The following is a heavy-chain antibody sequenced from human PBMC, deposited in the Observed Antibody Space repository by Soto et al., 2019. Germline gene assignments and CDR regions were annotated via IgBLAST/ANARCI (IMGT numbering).Heavy chain of an antibody. V-gene: IGHV1-18*01. CDR1: GYTFTSYG. CDR3: ARDTELRDFWSGYSALNWFDP. D-gene: IGHD3-3*01. CDR2: ISAYNGNT. Sequence: EASVQVSCKASGYTFTSYGISWVRQAPGQGLEWMGWISAYNGNTNYAQKLQGRVTMTTDTSTSTAYTELRSLRSDDTAVYYCARDTELRDFWSGYSALNWFDPWGQGTLVTVSS. J-gene: IGHJ5*02.